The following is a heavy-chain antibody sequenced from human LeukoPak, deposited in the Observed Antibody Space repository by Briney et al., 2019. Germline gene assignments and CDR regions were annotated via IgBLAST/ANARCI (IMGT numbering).Heavy chain of an antibody. CDR3: TTRPLFIAAGNFDY. J-gene: IGHJ4*02. D-gene: IGHD6-13*01. Sequence: PGGSLRLSCAASGFTFSNAWMSWVRQAPGKGLEWVGRIKSKTDGGTTDYAAPVKGRFTISRDDSKNTLYLQMNSLKTEDTAVYYCTTRPLFIAAGNFDYWGQGTLVTVSS. CDR2: IKSKTDGGTT. CDR1: GFTFSNAW. V-gene: IGHV3-15*01.